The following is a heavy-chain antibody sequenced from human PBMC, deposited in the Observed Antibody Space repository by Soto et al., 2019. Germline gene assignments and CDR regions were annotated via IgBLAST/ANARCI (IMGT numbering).Heavy chain of an antibody. J-gene: IGHJ3*02. D-gene: IGHD6-6*01. CDR3: ARDHVAAPDAFDI. Sequence: ASVKVSCKASGGTFSSYAISWVRQAPGQGLEWMGGIIPIFGTANYAQKLQGRVTITADESTSTAYMELSSLRSEDTAVYYCARDHVAAPDAFDIWGQGTMVTVSS. CDR2: IIPIFGTA. V-gene: IGHV1-69*13. CDR1: GGTFSSYA.